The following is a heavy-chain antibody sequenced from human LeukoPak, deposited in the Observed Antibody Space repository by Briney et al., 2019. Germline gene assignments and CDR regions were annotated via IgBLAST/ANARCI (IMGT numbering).Heavy chain of an antibody. V-gene: IGHV4-61*02. CDR2: IYISGST. Sequence: PSETLSLNCTVSAGSISSGSDYWRWIRQPAGKGLEWIGRIYISGSTNYNPALKSRATISLDTSKNQFSLKLSSVTAADTAVYYCARGDSGGYHYYGMDVWGQGTTVTVSS. CDR3: ARGDSGGYHYYGMDV. J-gene: IGHJ6*02. CDR1: AGSISSGSDY. D-gene: IGHD6-19*01.